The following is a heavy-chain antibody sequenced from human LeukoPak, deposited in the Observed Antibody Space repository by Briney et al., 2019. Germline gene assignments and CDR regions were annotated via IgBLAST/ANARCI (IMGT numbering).Heavy chain of an antibody. V-gene: IGHV4-39*02. D-gene: IGHD6-13*01. Sequence: MASETLSLTCTVSGGSISSSSYYWGWIRQPPGRGLEWIGSIYYSGSTYYNPSLKSRVTISVDTSKNQFSLKLSSVTAADTAVYYCARDRAAAGRSLDYWGQGTLVTVSS. J-gene: IGHJ4*02. CDR1: GGSISSSSYY. CDR2: IYYSGST. CDR3: ARDRAAAGRSLDY.